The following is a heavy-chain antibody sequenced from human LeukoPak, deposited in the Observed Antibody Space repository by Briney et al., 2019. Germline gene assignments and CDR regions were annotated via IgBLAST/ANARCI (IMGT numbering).Heavy chain of an antibody. CDR3: ARVDDILTGHLDY. CDR1: GYTFTGYY. Sequence: ASVKVSCKASGYTFTGYYMHWVRQAPGQGLEWRGWINPNSRGTKYAQKFQGRVTMTRDTSISTAYMELTRLRSDDTAVYYCARVDDILTGHLDYWGQGTLVTVSS. D-gene: IGHD3-9*01. V-gene: IGHV1-2*02. J-gene: IGHJ4*02. CDR2: INPNSRGT.